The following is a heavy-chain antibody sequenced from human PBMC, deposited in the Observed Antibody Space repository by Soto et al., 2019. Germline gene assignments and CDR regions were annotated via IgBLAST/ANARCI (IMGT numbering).Heavy chain of an antibody. Sequence: QVQLVQSGAEVKKPGSSVKVSCKVSGGTFNIRWVRQAPGQGLEWMGGIIPVIDTANYARKFQGRVVISAEMATNIVCMEMMSLTLEDTAVYYCARGSGADAFDIWGQGTMVTVSS. CDR2: IIPVIDTA. V-gene: IGHV1-69*06. J-gene: IGHJ3*02. CDR1: GGTFN. D-gene: IGHD7-27*01. CDR3: ARGSGADAFDI.